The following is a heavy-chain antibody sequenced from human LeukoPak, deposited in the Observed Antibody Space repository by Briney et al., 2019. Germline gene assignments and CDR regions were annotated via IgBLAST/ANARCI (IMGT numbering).Heavy chain of an antibody. Sequence: GGSLRLSCAASGFTFSSYGMHWVRQAPGKGLEWVAVIWYDGSNKYYADSVKGRFTISRDDSKNTLYLQMNSLRDEDTAVYYCARARASGRSGFDYWGQGTLVTVSS. CDR3: ARARASGRSGFDY. CDR2: IWYDGSNK. CDR1: GFTFSSYG. D-gene: IGHD2-15*01. V-gene: IGHV3-33*01. J-gene: IGHJ4*02.